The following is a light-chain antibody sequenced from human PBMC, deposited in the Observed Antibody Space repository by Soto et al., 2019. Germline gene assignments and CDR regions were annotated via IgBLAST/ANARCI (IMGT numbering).Light chain of an antibody. CDR2: GAS. CDR1: QGVSIN. V-gene: IGKV3-15*01. CDR3: QQRSNWPHT. Sequence: EIVMTQSPATLSVSPGERATLSCGASQGVSINLAWFQQKPGQSPRLLIYGASTRATGIPARFSGSGSGTEFTLTISSLQSEDFAVYYCQQRSNWPHTFGPGTKLEIK. J-gene: IGKJ2*01.